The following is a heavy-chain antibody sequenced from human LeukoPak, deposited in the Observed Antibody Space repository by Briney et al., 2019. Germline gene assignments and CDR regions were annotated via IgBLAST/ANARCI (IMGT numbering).Heavy chain of an antibody. CDR3: ARGYNYGYCDY. J-gene: IGHJ4*02. CDR1: GGSFSGYY. V-gene: IGHV4-34*01. D-gene: IGHD5-18*01. CDR2: INHSGST. Sequence: TSETLSLTCAVYGGSFSGYYWSWIRQPPGKGLEWIGEINHSGSTNYNPSLKSRVTISVDTSNYQFPLKLSSVTAADTAVYYCARGYNYGYCDYWGQGTLVTVSS.